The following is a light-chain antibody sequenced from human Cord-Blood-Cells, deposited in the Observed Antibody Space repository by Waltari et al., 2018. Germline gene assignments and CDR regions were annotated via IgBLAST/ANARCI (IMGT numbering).Light chain of an antibody. CDR1: SSDVGGNNY. CDR3: CSYAGSYTFKV. Sequence: QTALTQPRSVSGSPGQSVTISCTGTSSDVGGNNYVSWYQQHQGKAPKFMIYDVSKRPSGVPDSFSGSKSGNAASLTIYGLQAEDEADYYCCSYAGSYTFKVFGGVTKLTVL. CDR2: DVS. V-gene: IGLV2-11*01. J-gene: IGLJ2*01.